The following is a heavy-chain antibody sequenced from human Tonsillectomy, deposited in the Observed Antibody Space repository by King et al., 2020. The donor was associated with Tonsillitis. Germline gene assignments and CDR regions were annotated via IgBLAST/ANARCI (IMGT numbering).Heavy chain of an antibody. CDR2: ISYDGSNK. V-gene: IGHV3-30*04. J-gene: IGHJ4*02. D-gene: IGHD6-19*01. Sequence: VQLVESGGGVVQPGRSLRLSCAASGFTFSSYAMHWVRQAPGKGMEWVAVISYDGSNKYYADSVKGRFTITRDNSENTLYLQMNSLRAVDTAVYYCARTPVAGNWISFDYWVQGNLLTVSS. CDR3: ARTPVAGNWISFDY. CDR1: GFTFSSYA.